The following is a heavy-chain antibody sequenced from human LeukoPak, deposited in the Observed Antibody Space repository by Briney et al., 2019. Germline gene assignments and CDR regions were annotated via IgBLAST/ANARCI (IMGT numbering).Heavy chain of an antibody. CDR3: AKDNYYGSGSHFDY. V-gene: IGHV3-9*01. Sequence: PGGSLRLSCAASGFTFDDYAMHWVRQAPGKGLEWVSGISWNSGSIGYADSVKGRFTISRDNAKNSLYLQMNSLRAEDTALYYCAKDNYYGSGSHFDYWGQGTLVTVSS. D-gene: IGHD3-10*01. CDR2: ISWNSGSI. J-gene: IGHJ4*02. CDR1: GFTFDDYA.